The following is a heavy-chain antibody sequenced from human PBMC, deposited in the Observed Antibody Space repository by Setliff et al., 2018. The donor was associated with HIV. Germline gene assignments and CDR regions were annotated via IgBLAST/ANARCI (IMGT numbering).Heavy chain of an antibody. J-gene: IGHJ2*01. D-gene: IGHD3-22*01. CDR3: ARDDHYYDMGSIYSDWYFDL. CDR2: FIPVRGST. Sequence: SVKVSCKASGARFKNYAINWGRQAPGQGLEWMGGFIPVRGSTRFAQRLQGRLSIIADESTFTVDMELRDLTSEDTAVYYCARDDHYYDMGSIYSDWYFDLWGRGTPVTVSS. V-gene: IGHV1-69*13. CDR1: GARFKNYA.